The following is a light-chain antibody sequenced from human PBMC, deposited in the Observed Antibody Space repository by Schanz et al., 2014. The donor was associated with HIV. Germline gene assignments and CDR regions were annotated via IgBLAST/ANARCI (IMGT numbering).Light chain of an antibody. J-gene: IGLJ1*01. V-gene: IGLV2-23*01. CDR3: CSYVPGGTYV. CDR2: EGS. Sequence: QSALTQPASVSGSPGQSITISCTGPSSDVGSYNLVSWYQQHPGKAPKLMIYEGSKRPSGLSDRFSGSKSGNTASLTISGLQAEDDADYYCCSYVPGGTYVFGTGTKLTVL. CDR1: SSDVGSYNL.